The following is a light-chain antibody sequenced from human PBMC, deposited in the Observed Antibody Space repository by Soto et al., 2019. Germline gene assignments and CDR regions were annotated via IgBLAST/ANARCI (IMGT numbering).Light chain of an antibody. V-gene: IGLV2-8*01. Sequence: QSALTQPPSASGSPGQSVTIYCTGTSSDVGGYNYVSWYQHHPGNAPKLMIYEVNKRTSGVPDRFSGSKSGNTASLTVSGLQAEDEADYYCSSYAGSNPPYVFGTGTKLTVL. J-gene: IGLJ1*01. CDR2: EVN. CDR3: SSYAGSNPPYV. CDR1: SSDVGGYNY.